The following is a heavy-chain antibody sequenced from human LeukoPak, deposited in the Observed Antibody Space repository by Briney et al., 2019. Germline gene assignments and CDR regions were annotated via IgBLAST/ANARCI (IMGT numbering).Heavy chain of an antibody. Sequence: PGGSLRLSCAVSGITLSNYGMSWVRQAPGKGLEWVSVIYSGGSTYYADSVKGRFTISRDNSKNTLYLQMNSLRAEDTAVYYCAGTMALGYWGQGTLVTVSS. CDR1: GITLSNYG. CDR2: IYSGGST. V-gene: IGHV3-66*01. D-gene: IGHD4/OR15-4a*01. CDR3: AGTMALGY. J-gene: IGHJ4*02.